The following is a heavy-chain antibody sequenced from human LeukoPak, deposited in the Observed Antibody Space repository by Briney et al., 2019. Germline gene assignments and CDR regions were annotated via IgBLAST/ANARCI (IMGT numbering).Heavy chain of an antibody. CDR3: VNEGRNWKYAYIY. V-gene: IGHV3-23*01. CDR2: ISGSGDST. J-gene: IGHJ4*02. CDR1: GFTFSSYA. D-gene: IGHD1-7*01. Sequence: GGSLRLSCAASGFTFSSYAMSWVRQAPGKGLEWVSAISGSGDSTYYADSVKGRFTISRDNSKSTLYLQMNSLRGEDTAVYYCVNEGRNWKYAYIYWGQGTLVTVSS.